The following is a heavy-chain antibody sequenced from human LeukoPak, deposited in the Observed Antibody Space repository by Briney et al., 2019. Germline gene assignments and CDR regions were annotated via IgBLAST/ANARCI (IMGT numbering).Heavy chain of an antibody. CDR2: INPNSGGT. V-gene: IGHV1-2*02. CDR1: GYTFTGYY. Sequence: GASVKVSCKASGYTFTGYYMHWVRQAPGQGLEWMGWINPNSGGTNYAQKFQGRVTMTRDTSISTAYMELSRLRSDDTAVYYCAREGSSDAVPFDYWGQGTLVAVSS. D-gene: IGHD6-6*01. J-gene: IGHJ4*02. CDR3: AREGSSDAVPFDY.